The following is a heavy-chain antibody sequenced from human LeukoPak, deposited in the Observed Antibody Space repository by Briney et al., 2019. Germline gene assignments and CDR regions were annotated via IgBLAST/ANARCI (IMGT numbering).Heavy chain of an antibody. V-gene: IGHV4-39*07. CDR1: GGSISSSSYY. J-gene: IGHJ5*02. D-gene: IGHD6-13*01. CDR3: ARIAAAGVNWFDP. Sequence: SETLSLTCTVSGGSISSSSYYWGWIRQPPGKGLEWIGSIYYSGSTYYNPSLKSRVTISVDTSKNQFSLKLSSVTAADTAVYYCARIAAAGVNWFDPWGQGTLVTVSS. CDR2: IYYSGST.